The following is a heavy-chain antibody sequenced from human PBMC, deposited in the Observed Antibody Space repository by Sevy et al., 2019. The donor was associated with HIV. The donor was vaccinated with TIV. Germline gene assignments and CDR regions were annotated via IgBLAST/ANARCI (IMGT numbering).Heavy chain of an antibody. D-gene: IGHD4-17*01. CDR1: GFNFRTHA. CDR2: ISYAGDTK. CDR3: ARGRGDRPYDDPGNY. V-gene: IGHV3-30-3*01. Sequence: GGSLRLSCAASGFNFRTHAMHWVRHAPGRGLEWVAVISYAGDTKYNTDSVKGRFTISRDNSKNTLFLQMNSLRPEDTAVYYGARGRGDRPYDDPGNYWGQGTLVTVSS. J-gene: IGHJ4*02.